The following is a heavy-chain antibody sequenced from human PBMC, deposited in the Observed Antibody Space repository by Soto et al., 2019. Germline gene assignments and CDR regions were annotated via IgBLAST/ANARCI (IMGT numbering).Heavy chain of an antibody. CDR3: ARDRRQQLAGYY. D-gene: IGHD6-13*01. CDR2: ISAYNGNT. CDR1: GYTFASYG. J-gene: IGHJ4*02. V-gene: IGHV1-18*01. Sequence: ASVKVSCKASGYTFASYGISWVRQAPGQGLEWMGWISAYNGNTNYAQKLQGRVTMTTDTSTSTAYMELRSLRSDDTAVYYCARDRRQQLAGYYWGQGTLVTVSS.